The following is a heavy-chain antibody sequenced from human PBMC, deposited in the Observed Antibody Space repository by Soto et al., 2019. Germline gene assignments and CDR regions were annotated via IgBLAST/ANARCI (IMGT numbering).Heavy chain of an antibody. D-gene: IGHD6-13*01. CDR2: IIGSFGST. J-gene: IGHJ4*01. Sequence: EVQLLQSGGGLVKPGGSLRLSCVASGFSFSSYAMSWVRQAPGKGLEWVAGIIGSFGSTYYADSVKGRFTISRDKSKNTLYLQMNSLRAEDTAIYYCAKDRERDAWYEDYWGQGTLVTVSS. V-gene: IGHV3-23*01. CDR1: GFSFSSYA. CDR3: AKDRERDAWYEDY.